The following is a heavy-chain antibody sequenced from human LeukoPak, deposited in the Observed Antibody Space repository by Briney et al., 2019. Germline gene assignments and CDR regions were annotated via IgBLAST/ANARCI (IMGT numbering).Heavy chain of an antibody. V-gene: IGHV3-23*01. J-gene: IGHJ4*02. D-gene: IGHD4-11*01. CDR2: ISDSGGST. CDR1: GFTFSNYA. Sequence: GGSLRLSCAASGFTFSNYAMSWVRQAPGKGLEWVSSISDSGGSTYYADSVKGRFTISRDNSRNTLYLQMNSLRAEDAAVYYCARRYMTTSAEDFDYWGQGTLVTVSS. CDR3: ARRYMTTSAEDFDY.